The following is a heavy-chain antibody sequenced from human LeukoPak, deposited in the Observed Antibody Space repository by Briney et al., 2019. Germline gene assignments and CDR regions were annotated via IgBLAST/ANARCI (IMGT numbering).Heavy chain of an antibody. CDR3: ARGRDFWSGDSFDS. D-gene: IGHD3-3*01. CDR2: VYYSGST. J-gene: IGHJ4*02. V-gene: IGHV4-59*01. Sequence: SETLSLTCTVSGGSISTYYWSWVRQPPGKGLEWIGYVYYSGSTEYNPSLKSRVTISIDTSKIQFSLKLNSMTAADTAVYYCARGRDFWSGDSFDSWGQGTLVTVSS. CDR1: GGSISTYY.